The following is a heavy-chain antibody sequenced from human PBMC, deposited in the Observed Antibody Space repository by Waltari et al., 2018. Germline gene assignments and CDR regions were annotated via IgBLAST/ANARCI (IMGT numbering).Heavy chain of an antibody. J-gene: IGHJ3*02. CDR3: VREGHDYYNEGDAFDI. CDR1: GFSISSYW. Sequence: EVQLVESGGGLVQSGGSLRLSCAASGFSISSYWMHWVRQAPGKGLVWVSNIPTDGTSTNYADSGKGRFTISRDSAKNTLDLQMNSLRAEDTALYYCVREGHDYYNEGDAFDIWGHGTMVTVSS. D-gene: IGHD2-21*02. CDR2: IPTDGTST. V-gene: IGHV3-74*01.